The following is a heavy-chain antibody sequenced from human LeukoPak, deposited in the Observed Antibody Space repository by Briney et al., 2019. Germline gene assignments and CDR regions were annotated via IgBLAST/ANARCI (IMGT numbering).Heavy chain of an antibody. J-gene: IGHJ4*02. V-gene: IGHV3-30*02. Sequence: GGSLRLSCAASGFAFSSYGMHWVRQAPGKGLEWVAFIRYDRRNQYYADSVKGRFTISRDNSKNTLYLQMNSLRAEDTAVYYCAKDYSDSSGYFRVPHVFDFWGQGTLVTVSS. D-gene: IGHD3-22*01. CDR1: GFAFSSYG. CDR3: AKDYSDSSGYFRVPHVFDF. CDR2: IRYDRRNQ.